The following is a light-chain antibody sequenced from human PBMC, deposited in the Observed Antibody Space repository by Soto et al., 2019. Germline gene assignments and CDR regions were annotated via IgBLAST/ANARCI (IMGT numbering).Light chain of an antibody. Sequence: QSALTQPASVSGSHGQSITISCTGTAPDVGAYNYVSWYQQHPGRAPTLIIYAVTDRPSGVADRFSGSKAGDTASLTISGIQAEDEAHYYCSTFTSSTTLLFGGGPNVTVL. V-gene: IGLV2-14*01. CDR2: AVT. J-gene: IGLJ2*01. CDR3: STFTSSTTLL. CDR1: APDVGAYNY.